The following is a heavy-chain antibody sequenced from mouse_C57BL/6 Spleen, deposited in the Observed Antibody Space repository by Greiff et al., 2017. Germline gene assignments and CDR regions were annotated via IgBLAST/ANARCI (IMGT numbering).Heavy chain of an antibody. CDR1: GFTFSDYG. D-gene: IGHD2-4*01. J-gene: IGHJ3*01. V-gene: IGHV5-17*01. CDR3: ARRYYDYSLAY. CDR2: ISSGSSTI. Sequence: DVMLVESGGGLVKPGGSLKLSCAASGFTFSDYGMHWVRQAPEKGLEWVAYISSGSSTIYYADTVKGRFTISRDNAKNTLFLQMTSLRSEDTAMYYCARRYYDYSLAYWGQGTLVTVSA.